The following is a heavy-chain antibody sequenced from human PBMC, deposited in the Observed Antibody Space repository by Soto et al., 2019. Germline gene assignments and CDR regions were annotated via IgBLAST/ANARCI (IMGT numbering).Heavy chain of an antibody. CDR2: ISYDESNK. CDR3: ARVRGSSWYEGAFDI. V-gene: IGHV3-30-3*01. J-gene: IGHJ3*02. CDR1: GFTFSSYP. Sequence: QVQLVESGGGVVQPGRSLRLSCAASGFTFSSYPMHWVRQAPGKGLEWVAFISYDESNKYYADSVKGRFTISRDNSKNTLYLQMNSLRAEDTAVYYCARVRGSSWYEGAFDIWSQGTMVTVSS. D-gene: IGHD6-13*01.